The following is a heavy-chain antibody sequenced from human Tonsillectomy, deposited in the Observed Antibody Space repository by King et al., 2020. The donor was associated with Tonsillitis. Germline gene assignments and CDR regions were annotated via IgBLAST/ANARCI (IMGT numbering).Heavy chain of an antibody. J-gene: IGHJ6*03. CDR1: GFTFSSYT. Sequence: VQLVESGGGVVQPGRSLRLSCAASGFTFSSYTMHWVRQAPGKGLEWVAVISYDGSNKYYTDSVKGRFTLSRDNFKNTLYLQINSLRAEDTSVYYCAREARIVGANRSDYYYYYMDVWGKGTTVTVSS. CDR2: ISYDGSNK. V-gene: IGHV3-30*10. CDR3: AREARIVGANRSDYYYYYMDV. D-gene: IGHD1-26*01.